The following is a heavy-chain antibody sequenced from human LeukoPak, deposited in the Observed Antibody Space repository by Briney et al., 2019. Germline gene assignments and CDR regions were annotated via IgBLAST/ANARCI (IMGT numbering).Heavy chain of an antibody. D-gene: IGHD3-10*01. J-gene: IGHJ4*02. CDR2: ISGSGGST. CDR3: AKDHRLLWFGELCYFFDY. V-gene: IGHV3-23*01. CDR1: VFTFSSYA. Sequence: GGSLRLSCAASVFTFSSYAMSWVRQAPGKGLEWVSAISGSGGSTYYADSVKGRFTISRDNSKHTLYLQMNSLRAEDTAVYYCAKDHRLLWFGELCYFFDYWGQGTLVTVSS.